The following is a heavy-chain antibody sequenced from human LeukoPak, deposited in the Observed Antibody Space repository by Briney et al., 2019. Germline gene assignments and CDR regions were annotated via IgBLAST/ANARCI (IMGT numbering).Heavy chain of an antibody. Sequence: SVKVSCKASGGTFSSYAISWVRQAPGQGLEWMGGIIPIFGTANYAQKFQGRVTITANESTSTAYMELSSLRSEDTAVYHCARDLKRITMIVDQDAFDIWGQGTMVTVSS. CDR1: GGTFSSYA. CDR2: IIPIFGTA. D-gene: IGHD3-22*01. CDR3: ARDLKRITMIVDQDAFDI. V-gene: IGHV1-69*13. J-gene: IGHJ3*02.